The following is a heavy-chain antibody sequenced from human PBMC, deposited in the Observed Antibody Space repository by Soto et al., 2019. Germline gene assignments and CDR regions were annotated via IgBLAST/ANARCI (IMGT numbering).Heavy chain of an antibody. V-gene: IGHV3-23*01. CDR3: TTHEEGAPLAGAFDS. CDR1: GFRFRTRA. Sequence: GSLRLSCAASGFRFRTRAMSWVRQAPGKGLEWVASIRPGGDSTYYADTVKGRFAVSRDNSNVTLYLQMDSLRVEDTSIYYCTTHEEGAPLAGAFDSWGQGTLVTVSS. CDR2: IRPGGDST. D-gene: IGHD6-19*01. J-gene: IGHJ5*01.